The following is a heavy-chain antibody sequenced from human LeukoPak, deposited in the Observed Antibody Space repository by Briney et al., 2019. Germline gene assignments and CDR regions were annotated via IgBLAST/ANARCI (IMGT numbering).Heavy chain of an antibody. CDR3: AKAQTYYDSSGRYFDY. Sequence: GGSLRLSCAASGSTVSSNYMSWVRQAPGKGLEWVSVIYSGGSTYYADSVKGRFTISRHNSKNTLYLQMNSLRAEDTAVYYCAKAQTYYDSSGRYFDYWGQGTLVTVSS. CDR1: GSTVSSNY. D-gene: IGHD3-22*01. J-gene: IGHJ4*02. V-gene: IGHV3-53*04. CDR2: IYSGGST.